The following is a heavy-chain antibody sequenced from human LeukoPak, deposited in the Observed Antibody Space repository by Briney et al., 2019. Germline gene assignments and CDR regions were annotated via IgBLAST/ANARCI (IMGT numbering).Heavy chain of an antibody. CDR2: IYYSGST. CDR3: AREVTSVVPAATTNWFDP. V-gene: IGHV4-31*03. D-gene: IGHD2-2*01. J-gene: IGHJ5*02. Sequence: SETLSLTCTVSGGSISSGGYSWSWIRQHPGKGLEWIGYIYYSGSTYYNPSLKSRVTISVDTSKNQFSLKLSSVTAADTAVYYCAREVTSVVPAATTNWFDPWGQGTLVTVSS. CDR1: GGSISSGGYS.